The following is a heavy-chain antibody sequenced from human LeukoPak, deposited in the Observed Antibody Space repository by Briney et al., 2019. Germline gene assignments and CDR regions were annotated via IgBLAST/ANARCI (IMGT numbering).Heavy chain of an antibody. Sequence: PSETLSLTCTVSGDSISTSYWSWIRQPAGETLEWIGRIYTSGSTNYNPSLKSRVTMSVDTSKKQFSLKLSSVTAADTAVYYCARTSAFRKMVILTRHYFDYWGQGVLVTVSS. V-gene: IGHV4-4*07. CDR1: GDSISTSY. CDR2: IYTSGST. J-gene: IGHJ4*02. CDR3: ARTSAFRKMVILTRHYFDY. D-gene: IGHD2-21*01.